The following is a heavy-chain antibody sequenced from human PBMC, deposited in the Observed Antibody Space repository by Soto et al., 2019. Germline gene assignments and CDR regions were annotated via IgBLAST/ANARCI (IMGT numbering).Heavy chain of an antibody. V-gene: IGHV2-5*02. Sequence: QITLKESGPTLVKPTQTLTLTCTFSGFSLSTSGVGVGWIRQPPGKALEWLALIYWDDDKRYSPSLKSRLTITKDTSKNQVVLTMTNRDPVDTATYYCAHYYYYGSGRSFDYWGQGTLVTVSS. D-gene: IGHD3-10*01. J-gene: IGHJ4*02. CDR2: IYWDDDK. CDR1: GFSLSTSGVG. CDR3: AHYYYYGSGRSFDY.